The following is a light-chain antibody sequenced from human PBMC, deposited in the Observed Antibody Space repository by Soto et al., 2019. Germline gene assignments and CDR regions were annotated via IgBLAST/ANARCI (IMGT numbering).Light chain of an antibody. V-gene: IGKV1-27*01. CDR1: QGIGNS. CDR2: AAS. Sequence: DIQMTQSPSSLSGSVGDKITMTCRASQGIGNSLAWYQQKPGKVPKLLIYAASILQSGVPPRFNGRGSGTDFTLTILSLRPEDAATYSCQQSKSAPQTFGQGTKVEI. J-gene: IGKJ1*01. CDR3: QQSKSAPQT.